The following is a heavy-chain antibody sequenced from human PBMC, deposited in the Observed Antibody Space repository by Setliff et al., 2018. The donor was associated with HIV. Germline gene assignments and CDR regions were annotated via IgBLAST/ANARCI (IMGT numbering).Heavy chain of an antibody. CDR3: ASEAWTSYRSSSGYYYYYMDV. Sequence: SETLSLTCTVSSGSISTYYWTWIRQPPGKGLEWIGYIYYSGTTKYNPSLKSRVTISVDTSKNQFSLKLSSVTAADTAVYYCASEAWTSYRSSSGYYYYYMDVWGKGTTVTVSS. D-gene: IGHD6-6*01. CDR2: IYYSGTT. CDR1: SGSISTYY. J-gene: IGHJ6*03. V-gene: IGHV4-59*01.